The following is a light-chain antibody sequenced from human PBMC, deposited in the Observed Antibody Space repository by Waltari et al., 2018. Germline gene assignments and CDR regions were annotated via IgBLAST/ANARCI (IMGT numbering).Light chain of an antibody. V-gene: IGLV2-14*01. J-gene: IGLJ1*01. CDR2: GVN. CDR3: SSYTTSGTLV. CDR1: SSDVGGYDF. Sequence: QSAPTQPASVSGSPGQSITISCTGTSSDVGGYDFVSWHQQYPGKAPQVMIYGVNNRPAGVANRFSGSKSGNTASLIISGLQADDEADYYCSSYTTSGTLVFGTGTKVTVL.